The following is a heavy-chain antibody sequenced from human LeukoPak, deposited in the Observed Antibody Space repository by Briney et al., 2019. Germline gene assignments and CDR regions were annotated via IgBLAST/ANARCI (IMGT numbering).Heavy chain of an antibody. J-gene: IGHJ5*02. CDR1: GFTFSSYA. D-gene: IGHD2-2*01. Sequence: GGSLRLSCAASGFTFSSYAMSWVRQAPGKGLEWVAVIWYDGSNKYYADSVKGRFTISRDNSKNTLYLQMNSLRAEDTAVYYCARSTSGWFDPWGQGTLVTVSS. CDR3: ARSTSGWFDP. V-gene: IGHV3-33*08. CDR2: IWYDGSNK.